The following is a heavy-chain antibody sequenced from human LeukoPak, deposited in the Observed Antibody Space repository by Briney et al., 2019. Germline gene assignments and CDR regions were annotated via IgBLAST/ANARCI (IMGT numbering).Heavy chain of an antibody. CDR2: INHSGST. D-gene: IGHD4-4*01. J-gene: IGHJ4*02. CDR3: ARGQDYSNQYYFDY. V-gene: IGHV4-34*01. Sequence: KSSETLSLTCAVYGGSFSGYYWSWIRQPPGKGLEWIGEINHSGSTNYNPSLKSRVTISVDTSKNQFSLKLSSVTAADTAVYYCARGQDYSNQYYFDYWGQGTLVTVSS. CDR1: GGSFSGYY.